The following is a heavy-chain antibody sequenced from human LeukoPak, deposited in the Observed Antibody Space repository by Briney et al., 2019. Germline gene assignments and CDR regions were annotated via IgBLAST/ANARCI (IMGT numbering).Heavy chain of an antibody. CDR1: GGSISSYY. Sequence: SETLSLTCTVSGGSISSYYWSWIRQPPGKGLEWIGYIYYSGSTNYNPSLKSRVTISVDMSKNQFSLKLSSVTAADTAVYYCARDRVAVAGTRVYYYGMDVWGQGTTVTVSS. V-gene: IGHV4-59*01. J-gene: IGHJ6*02. D-gene: IGHD6-19*01. CDR3: ARDRVAVAGTRVYYYGMDV. CDR2: IYYSGST.